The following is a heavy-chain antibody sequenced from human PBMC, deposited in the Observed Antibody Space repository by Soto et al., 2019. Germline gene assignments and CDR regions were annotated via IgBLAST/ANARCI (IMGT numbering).Heavy chain of an antibody. CDR1: GFTFSSYS. J-gene: IGHJ6*02. D-gene: IGHD5-18*01. CDR3: AREGYSYGGGYYYYGMDV. Sequence: GALRLSCAASGFTFSSYSMNWVRQAPGKGLEWVSSTSSSSSYIYYADSVKGRFTISRDNAKNSLYLQMNSLRAEDTAVYYCAREGYSYGGGYYYYGMDVWGQGTTVTVSS. V-gene: IGHV3-21*01. CDR2: TSSSSSYI.